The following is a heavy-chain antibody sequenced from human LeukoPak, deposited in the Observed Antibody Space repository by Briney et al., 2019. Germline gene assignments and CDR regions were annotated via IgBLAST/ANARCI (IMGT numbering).Heavy chain of an antibody. CDR3: AGVRTHYYGSGSYAY. D-gene: IGHD3-10*01. Sequence: ASVKVSCKASGGTFSSYAISWVRQAPGQGLEWMGWMNPNSGNTGYAQKFQGRVTMTRNTSISTAYMELSSLRSEDTAVYYCAGVRTHYYGSGSYAYWGQGTLVTVSS. CDR1: GGTFSSYA. CDR2: MNPNSGNT. V-gene: IGHV1-8*02. J-gene: IGHJ4*02.